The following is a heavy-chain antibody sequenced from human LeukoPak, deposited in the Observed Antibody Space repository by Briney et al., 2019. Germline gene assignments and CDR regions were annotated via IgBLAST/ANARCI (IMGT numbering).Heavy chain of an antibody. CDR3: AKGSGAMIVVPYYFDY. V-gene: IGHV3-30*02. CDR1: GFTFSSYG. CDR2: IRYDGSNK. D-gene: IGHD3-22*01. Sequence: GGSLRLSCAASGFTFSSYGMHWVRQAPGKGLEWVAFIRYDGSNKYYADSVKGRFTISRDNSKNTLYLQMNSLRAEDTAVYYCAKGSGAMIVVPYYFDYWGQGTLVTVSS. J-gene: IGHJ4*02.